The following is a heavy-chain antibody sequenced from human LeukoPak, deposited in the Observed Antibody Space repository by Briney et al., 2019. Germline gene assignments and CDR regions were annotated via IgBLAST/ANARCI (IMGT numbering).Heavy chain of an antibody. CDR1: GGSISSGSYY. D-gene: IGHD3-10*01. V-gene: IGHV4-61*02. Sequence: SETLSLTCTVSGGSISSGSYYWSWIRQPAGKGLEWIGRIYTSGSTNYNPSLKSRVTISVDTSKNQFSLKLSSVTAADTAVYYWARGGGVIIIRPFDYWGQGTRVTVSS. CDR3: ARGGGVIIIRPFDY. J-gene: IGHJ4*02. CDR2: IYTSGST.